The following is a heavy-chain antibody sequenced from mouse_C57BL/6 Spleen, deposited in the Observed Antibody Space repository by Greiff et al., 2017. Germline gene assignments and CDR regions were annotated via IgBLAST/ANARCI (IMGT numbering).Heavy chain of an antibody. Sequence: QVHVKQPGAELVRPGTSVKLSCKASGYTFTSYWMHWVKQRPGQGLEWIGVIDPSDSYTNYNQKFKGKATLTVDTSSSTAYMQLSSLTSEDSAVYYCARSPITTVAHYFDYWGQGTTLTVSS. D-gene: IGHD1-1*01. CDR2: IDPSDSYT. J-gene: IGHJ2*01. CDR1: GYTFTSYW. CDR3: ARSPITTVAHYFDY. V-gene: IGHV1-59*01.